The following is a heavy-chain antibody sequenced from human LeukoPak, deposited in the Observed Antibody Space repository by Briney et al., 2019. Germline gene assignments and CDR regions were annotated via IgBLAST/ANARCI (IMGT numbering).Heavy chain of an antibody. CDR3: ATASWREGHGGAFDI. J-gene: IGHJ3*02. V-gene: IGHV1-69*13. D-gene: IGHD6-13*01. CDR2: IIPIFGTA. Sequence: ASVKVSCKASGYTFTSYAMNWVRQAPGQGLEWMGGIIPIFGTANYAQKFQGRVTITADESTSTAYMELSSLRSEDTAVYYCATASWREGHGGAFDIWGQGTMVTVSS. CDR1: GYTFTSYA.